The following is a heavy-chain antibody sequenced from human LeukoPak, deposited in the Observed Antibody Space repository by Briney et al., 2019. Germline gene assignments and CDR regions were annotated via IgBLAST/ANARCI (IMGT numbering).Heavy chain of an antibody. CDR3: ARGPTVTFNYHYGMDV. J-gene: IGHJ6*02. CDR1: GFTFSDHY. D-gene: IGHD4-17*01. Sequence: GGSLRLSCATSGFTFSDHYMDWVRQAPGKGLAWVARTRSKARGYTTEHAASVKGRFTVSRDESMNSLYLQMNSLKTEDTAVYYCARGPTVTFNYHYGMDVWGQGTTVTVSS. CDR2: TRSKARGYTT. V-gene: IGHV3-72*01.